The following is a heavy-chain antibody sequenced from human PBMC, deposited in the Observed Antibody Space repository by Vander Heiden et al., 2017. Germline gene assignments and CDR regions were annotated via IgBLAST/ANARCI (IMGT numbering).Heavy chain of an antibody. CDR2: IKEDGSEK. CDR1: GFVFSSFW. D-gene: IGHD1-26*01. Sequence: EVQLVESGGALVQPGGSLRLSCGASGFVFSSFWMTWVRQAPGKGLEWVANIKEDGSEKFYVGSVRGRFTVFRDDAKNSLYLQMNSLRGEDTATYYCARGRWDFCNRGECTRRGYGMDVWGQGTTVIVSS. CDR3: ARGRWDFCNRGECTRRGYGMDV. J-gene: IGHJ6*02. V-gene: IGHV3-7*01.